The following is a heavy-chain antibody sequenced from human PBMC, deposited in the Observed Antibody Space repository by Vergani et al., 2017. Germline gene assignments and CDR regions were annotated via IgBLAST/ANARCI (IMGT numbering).Heavy chain of an antibody. CDR2: ISALYPST. V-gene: IGHV3-23*01. J-gene: IGHJ4*02. Sequence: EVQLLQSGGGVIQPGGSVRLSCAASGFTFSACPMTWVRQAPGKGLEWVSAISALYPSTYYEDSVKGRFTISRDNSKNMLYLQMNSLRAEDTAVYYCARLSYDTTPYLQGGYDCWGQGTLVSVSS. CDR1: GFTFSACP. CDR3: ARLSYDTTPYLQGGYDC. D-gene: IGHD3-22*01.